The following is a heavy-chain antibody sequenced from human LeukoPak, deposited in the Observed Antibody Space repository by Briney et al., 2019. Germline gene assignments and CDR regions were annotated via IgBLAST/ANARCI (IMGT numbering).Heavy chain of an antibody. D-gene: IGHD3-16*02. CDR2: ISAYNGNT. V-gene: IGHV1-18*01. CDR1: GYTFSSYG. CDR3: AREEYVWGSYRDVDY. J-gene: IGHJ4*02. Sequence: ASVRVSCKASGYTFSSYGITWVRQAPVQGLEWMGWISAYNGNTNYAQKIQDRVTMTTDTYTSTAYMELRRLRADDTAVYYCAREEYVWGSYRDVDYWGQGTLVTVSS.